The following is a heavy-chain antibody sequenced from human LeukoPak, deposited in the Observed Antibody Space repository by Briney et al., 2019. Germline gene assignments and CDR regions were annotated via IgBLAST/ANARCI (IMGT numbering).Heavy chain of an antibody. CDR2: ICYGGST. V-gene: IGHV4-39*01. J-gene: IGHJ4*02. CDR1: GGSISSSSFY. D-gene: IGHD6-13*01. Sequence: SETLSLTCTVSGGSISSSSFYWGWIRQPPGKGLEWIGSICYGGSTYYNPSLKSRVTISVDTSKNQFSLKLSSVTAADTAVYYCASWYGLAAAIDYWGQGTLVTVSS. CDR3: ASWYGLAAAIDY.